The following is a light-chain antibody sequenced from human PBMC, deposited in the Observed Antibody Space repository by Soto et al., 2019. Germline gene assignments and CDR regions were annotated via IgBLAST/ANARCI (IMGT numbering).Light chain of an antibody. Sequence: QSALTQPASVSGSPGQSITISCTGTSSDVGGYDHVSWYQQHPGKAPKLIIYDVTVRPSGISPRFSGSKSDNTASLAVSGLQPEDAAHYYCSSYTNKDTLLFGGGTKLTVL. CDR3: SSYTNKDTLL. V-gene: IGLV2-14*03. CDR2: DVT. CDR1: SSDVGGYDH. J-gene: IGLJ3*02.